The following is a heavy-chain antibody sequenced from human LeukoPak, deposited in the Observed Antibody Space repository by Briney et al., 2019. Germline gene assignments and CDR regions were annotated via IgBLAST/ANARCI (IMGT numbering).Heavy chain of an antibody. D-gene: IGHD4-17*01. CDR2: IDSNSGGT. J-gene: IGHJ4*02. CDR3: AREMNYDDYRTSDY. Sequence: EASVKVSCKSSGYTFTGYYMHWVRQAPGQGFEWMGRIDSNSGGTNYAQNFQGRVTMTRDMSISTVYMELISLRSDDTAVYYCAREMNYDDYRTSDYWGQGTLVTVSS. V-gene: IGHV1-2*02. CDR1: GYTFTGYY.